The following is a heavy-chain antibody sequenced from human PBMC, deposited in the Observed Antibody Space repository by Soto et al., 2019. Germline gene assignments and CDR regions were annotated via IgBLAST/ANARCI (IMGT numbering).Heavy chain of an antibody. CDR1: GYDFTSYW. CDR3: AMGARYFDSTD. CDR2: IYPGDSDT. J-gene: IGHJ4*02. Sequence: EVQLVQSGAEVKKPGESLKISCLGSGYDFTSYWIAWVRQMHGKGLEWVGIIYPGDSDTRYSPSFQGQVTISGDKSISTAYLQWSSLKASDTAIYYCAMGARYFDSTDWGQGTLVTVSS. V-gene: IGHV5-51*01. D-gene: IGHD3-9*01.